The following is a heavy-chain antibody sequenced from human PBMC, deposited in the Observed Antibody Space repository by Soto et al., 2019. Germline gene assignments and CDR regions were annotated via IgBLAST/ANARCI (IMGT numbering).Heavy chain of an antibody. CDR1: GFTLSSYW. CDR3: ARDADASGWYHYGMDV. D-gene: IGHD6-19*01. V-gene: IGHV3-7*01. Sequence: PGGSLRLSFAASGFTLSSYWMNWVRQAPGKGLEWVANIKQDGYEKYYVDSVRGRFFISRDNAKNSLYLQLNSLRAEDTAVYYCARDADASGWYHYGMDVWGQGTLVTVSS. CDR2: IKQDGYEK. J-gene: IGHJ6*02.